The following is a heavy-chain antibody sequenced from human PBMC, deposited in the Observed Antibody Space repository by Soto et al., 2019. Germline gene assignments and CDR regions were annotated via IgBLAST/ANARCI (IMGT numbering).Heavy chain of an antibody. V-gene: IGHV3-23*01. CDR1: GFTFSSYA. J-gene: IGHJ6*02. CDR2: ISSSGGSGGST. Sequence: EVQLLESGGGLVQPGGSLRLSCAASGFTFSSYAMNWVRQAPGKGLEWVLDISSSGGSGGSTHYADSVKGRFTISRDNSKNTLYLQMNSLRAEDTAVYYCAKDWRMDVWGQGTTVTVSS. CDR3: AKDWRMDV.